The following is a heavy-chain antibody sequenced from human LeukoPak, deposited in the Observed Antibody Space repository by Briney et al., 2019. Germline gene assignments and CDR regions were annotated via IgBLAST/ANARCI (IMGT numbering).Heavy chain of an antibody. Sequence: SETLSLTCAVYGGSFSGYYWSWIRQPPGKGLEWIGEINHSGSTNYNPSLKSRVTISVDTSKNQFSLKLSSVTAADTAVYYCAKDYGSGSLEGSVDYWGQGTLVTVSS. J-gene: IGHJ4*02. V-gene: IGHV4-34*01. CDR2: INHSGST. CDR1: GGSFSGYY. D-gene: IGHD3-10*01. CDR3: AKDYGSGSLEGSVDY.